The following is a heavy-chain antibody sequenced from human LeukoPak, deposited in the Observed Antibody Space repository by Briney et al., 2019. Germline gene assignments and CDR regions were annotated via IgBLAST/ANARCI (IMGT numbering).Heavy chain of an antibody. V-gene: IGHV3-7*03. Sequence: GGSLRLSCAASGFTFSSYWMNWARQAPGKGLEWVASINHNGNVNYYVDSVKGRFTISRDQSKNTVYLQMNSLRAEDTAVYYCARDLSSAYVWPPYNWFDPWGQGTLVTVSS. D-gene: IGHD3-22*01. CDR1: GFTFSSYW. CDR3: ARDLSSAYVWPPYNWFDP. CDR2: INHNGNVN. J-gene: IGHJ5*02.